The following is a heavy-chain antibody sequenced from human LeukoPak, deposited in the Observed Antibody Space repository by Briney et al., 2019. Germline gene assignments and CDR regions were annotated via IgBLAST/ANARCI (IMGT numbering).Heavy chain of an antibody. D-gene: IGHD2-2*01. CDR1: GFTFSSYW. Sequence: GGSLRLSCAASGFTFSSYWMSWVRQAPGKGLGWVANIKQDGSEKYYVDSVKGRFTISRDNAKNSLYLQMNSLRAEDTAVYYCAREKEGYCSRTSCYLDYYYYYMDVWGKGTTVTISS. CDR3: AREKEGYCSRTSCYLDYYYYYMDV. CDR2: IKQDGSEK. V-gene: IGHV3-7*01. J-gene: IGHJ6*03.